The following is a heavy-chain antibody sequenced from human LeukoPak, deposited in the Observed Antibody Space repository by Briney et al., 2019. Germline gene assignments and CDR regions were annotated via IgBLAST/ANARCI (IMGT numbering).Heavy chain of an antibody. J-gene: IGHJ6*02. CDR2: IKSKTDGGTT. D-gene: IGHD3-3*01. V-gene: IGHV3-15*01. Sequence: PGGSLRLSCAASGFTFSSYAMSWVRQAPGKGLEWVGRIKSKTDGGTTDYAAPVKGRFTISRDDSKTTLYLQMNSLKTEDTAVYYCTTDQYDFWSGYRDGMDVWGQGTTVTVSS. CDR1: GFTFSSYA. CDR3: TTDQYDFWSGYRDGMDV.